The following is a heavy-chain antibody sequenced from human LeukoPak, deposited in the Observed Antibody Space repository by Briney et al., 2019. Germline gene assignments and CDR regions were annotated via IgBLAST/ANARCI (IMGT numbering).Heavy chain of an antibody. V-gene: IGHV3-21*01. D-gene: IGHD3-3*01. Sequence: GGSLRLSCAASGFTFSSYSMNWVRQAPGKGLEWVSSISSSSSYIYYADSVKGRFTISRDNAKNSLYLQVNSLRAEDTAVYYCATRGYYDFWSGPLYFDYWGQGALVTVSS. J-gene: IGHJ4*02. CDR1: GFTFSSYS. CDR2: ISSSSSYI. CDR3: ATRGYYDFWSGPLYFDY.